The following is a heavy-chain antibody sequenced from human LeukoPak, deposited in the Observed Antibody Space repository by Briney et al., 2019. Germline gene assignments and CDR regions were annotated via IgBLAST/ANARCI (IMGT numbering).Heavy chain of an antibody. Sequence: GSLRLSCAASGFTFDEYAMHWGRQAPGKGLERVSLISADSTRTFNVASVKGRFTVSRDNNKNSLYLQMNNLRTEDTALYYCAKDLSSLFNSFNIWGQGTLVTVSS. V-gene: IGHV3-43*02. CDR1: GFTFDEYA. CDR3: AKDLSSLFNSFNI. J-gene: IGHJ3*02. CDR2: ISADSTRT. D-gene: IGHD2/OR15-2a*01.